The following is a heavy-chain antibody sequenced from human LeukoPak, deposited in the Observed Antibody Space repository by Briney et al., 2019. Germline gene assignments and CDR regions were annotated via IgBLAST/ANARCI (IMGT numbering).Heavy chain of an antibody. CDR3: VGDRTGTPIL. J-gene: IGHJ4*02. Sequence: GGSLRLSCSASGFTFGSYWMSWVRQAPGKGLEWVANIKRDGSEKYYVDSVKGRFTISRDNAKNSLYLQMNSLRVEDTAVYYCVGDRTGTPILWGQGTLVTVSS. D-gene: IGHD1-1*01. V-gene: IGHV3-7*01. CDR1: GFTFGSYW. CDR2: IKRDGSEK.